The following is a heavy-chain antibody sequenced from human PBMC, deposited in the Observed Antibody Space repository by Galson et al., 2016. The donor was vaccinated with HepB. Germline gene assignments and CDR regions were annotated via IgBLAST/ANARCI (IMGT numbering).Heavy chain of an antibody. CDR2: THSSDTST. Sequence: SVKVSCKASGYTFSSYNIHWVRQAPGQGLEWVGITHSSDTSTRYAQKFQGRVTVSRDTSTNTVYMELRSLTSEDTAVYYCAREDPGGSWDYWGQGTLVTVSS. V-gene: IGHV1-46*01. CDR1: GYTFSSYN. CDR3: AREDPGGSWDY. J-gene: IGHJ4*02. D-gene: IGHD1-26*01.